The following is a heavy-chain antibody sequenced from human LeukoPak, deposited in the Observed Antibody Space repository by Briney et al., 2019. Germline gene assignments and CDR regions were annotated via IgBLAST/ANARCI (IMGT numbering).Heavy chain of an antibody. D-gene: IGHD3-10*01. J-gene: IGHJ4*02. CDR3: ARSITMVRGVITHYFDY. Sequence: ASVNVSCKASGYTFTSYGISWVRQAPGQGLEWMGWISAYNGNTNYAQKLQGRVTMTTDTSTSTAYMELRSLRSDDTAVYYCARSITMVRGVITHYFDYWGQGTLVTVSS. CDR2: ISAYNGNT. CDR1: GYTFTSYG. V-gene: IGHV1-18*01.